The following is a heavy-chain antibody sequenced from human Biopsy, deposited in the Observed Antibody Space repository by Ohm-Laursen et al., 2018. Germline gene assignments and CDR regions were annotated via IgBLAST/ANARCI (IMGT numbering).Heavy chain of an antibody. Sequence: SAKVSCKTSGYNFISYSINWVRQAPGQGLEWMGWIRPLNGDTKYGQKFQDRVTMTTDTSTSTVYMELTSLRSDDTAVYYCARGEVTFGELIVSLDSWGQGTLVTVSS. J-gene: IGHJ4*02. CDR1: GYNFISYS. D-gene: IGHD3-16*02. CDR2: IRPLNGDT. V-gene: IGHV1-18*01. CDR3: ARGEVTFGELIVSLDS.